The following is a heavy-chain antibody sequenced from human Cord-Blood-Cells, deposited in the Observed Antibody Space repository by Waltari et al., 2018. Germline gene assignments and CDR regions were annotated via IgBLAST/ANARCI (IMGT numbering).Heavy chain of an antibody. CDR2: NIPILGKA. CDR3: ARGGRSYYYYMDV. Sequence: QVQLVQSGAEVKKPGSSVKVSCKASGGTFSSYASSWVRQAPGQGLEWMGRNIPILGKANNAQKFQGRVTITADKSTSTAYMELSSLRSEDTAVYYCARGGRSYYYYMDVWGKGTTVTVSS. CDR1: GGTFSSYA. V-gene: IGHV1-69*09. J-gene: IGHJ6*03.